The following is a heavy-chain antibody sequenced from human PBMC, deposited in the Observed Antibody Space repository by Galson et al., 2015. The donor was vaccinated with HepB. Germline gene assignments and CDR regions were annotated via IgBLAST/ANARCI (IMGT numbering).Heavy chain of an antibody. J-gene: IGHJ4*02. CDR1: GFRFDDFV. D-gene: IGHD3-10*01. CDR2: ISWNSGGV. Sequence: SLRLSCAASGFRFDDFVMNWVRQAPGKGLEWVSSISWNSGGVRYADSVKGRFSISRDNAKNFLYLQMNSLRREDTAFYYCGKELVRGVFEYRGQGTLVTVSS. V-gene: IGHV3-9*01. CDR3: GKELVRGVFEY.